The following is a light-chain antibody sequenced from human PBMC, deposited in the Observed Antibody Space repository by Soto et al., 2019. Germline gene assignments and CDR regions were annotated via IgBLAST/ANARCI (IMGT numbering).Light chain of an antibody. CDR3: QQYDNLQLT. Sequence: DIQMSQSPSSLSASVGDRVTITCQASQDISNYLNWYQQKPGKAPKLLIYDACNLETGVPSRLSGSRCGTNFTFTISRLQPEDIATYYCQQYDNLQLTFGGGTKVEIK. V-gene: IGKV1-33*01. CDR2: DAC. J-gene: IGKJ4*01. CDR1: QDISNY.